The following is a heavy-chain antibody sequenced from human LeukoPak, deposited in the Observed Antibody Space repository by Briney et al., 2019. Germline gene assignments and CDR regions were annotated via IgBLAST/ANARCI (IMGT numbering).Heavy chain of an antibody. Sequence: QAGGSLRLSCAASGFNVSSNYMSWVRQAPGKGLEWVSVIYSGGYTYYADSVKGRFTIARLDSKNTVNLQMDSLRAEDTAVYFCARGTVFRAFDLWGQGTMVTVSS. CDR2: IYSGGYT. V-gene: IGHV3-53*04. CDR3: ARGTVFRAFDL. J-gene: IGHJ3*01. D-gene: IGHD4-17*01. CDR1: GFNVSSNY.